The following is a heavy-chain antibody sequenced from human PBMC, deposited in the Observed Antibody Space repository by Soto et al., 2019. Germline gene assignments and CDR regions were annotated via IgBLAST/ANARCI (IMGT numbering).Heavy chain of an antibody. J-gene: IGHJ4*02. D-gene: IGHD6-19*01. CDR3: AKDRVSEHSSGWPQGH. V-gene: IGHV3-33*06. CDR2: IWYDGRDK. Sequence: PGWSLRLSCAASGFTFSSYGMHWVRQAPGKGLEWVAGIWYDGRDKVYADSVKGRFTISRDNSKNTMDLQMNSLRGDDTAVYFCAKDRVSEHSSGWPQGHWGQGTLVTVSS. CDR1: GFTFSSYG.